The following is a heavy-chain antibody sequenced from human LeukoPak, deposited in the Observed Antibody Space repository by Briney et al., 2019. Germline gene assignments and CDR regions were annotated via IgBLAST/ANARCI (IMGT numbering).Heavy chain of an antibody. Sequence: GGSLRLSCAASGFTFNSYAMIWVRQAPGKGLESISSISTTGERTYYADSVKGRFAISRDNSKNTLYLQMNSLRAEDTAVYYCAKILERELQYYYYGMDVWGQGTSVTVSS. D-gene: IGHD5-24*01. J-gene: IGHJ6*02. CDR2: ISTTGERT. V-gene: IGHV3-23*01. CDR3: AKILERELQYYYYGMDV. CDR1: GFTFNSYA.